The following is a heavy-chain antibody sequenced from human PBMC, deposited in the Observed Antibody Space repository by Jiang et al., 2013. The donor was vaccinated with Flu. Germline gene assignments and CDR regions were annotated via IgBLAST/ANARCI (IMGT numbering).Heavy chain of an antibody. CDR1: RFTFSNAW. J-gene: IGHJ4*02. Sequence: VQLLESGGGLVKPGGSLRLSCVGSRFTFSNAWMIWVRQAPGKGLEWVGRIKPKTDGGTTEYGAPVKGRFTISRDDSRNTVYLQMNGLKTEDTALYYCATDRVTAGYSSGWYHPLDYWGQGTLVTVS. V-gene: IGHV3-15*01. CDR2: IKPKTDGGTT. CDR3: ATDRVTAGYSSGWYHPLDY. D-gene: IGHD6-19*01.